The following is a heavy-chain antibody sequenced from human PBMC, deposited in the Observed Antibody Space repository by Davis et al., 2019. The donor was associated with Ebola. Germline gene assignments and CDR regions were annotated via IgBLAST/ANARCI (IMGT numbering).Heavy chain of an antibody. D-gene: IGHD3-16*01. Sequence: GESLKISCAASGFTFSGPAMHWVRQASGKGLEWVGRIRSKANSYATAYAASVKGRFTISRDDSKNTAYLQMNSLKTEDTAVYYCTKGGGAGGREDDYWGQGTLVTVSS. V-gene: IGHV3-73*01. CDR1: GFTFSGPA. CDR2: IRSKANSYAT. CDR3: TKGGGAGGREDDY. J-gene: IGHJ4*02.